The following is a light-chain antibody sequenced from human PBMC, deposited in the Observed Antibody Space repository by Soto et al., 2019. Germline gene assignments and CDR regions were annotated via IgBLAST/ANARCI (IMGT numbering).Light chain of an antibody. V-gene: IGLV2-14*01. J-gene: IGLJ2*01. Sequence: QSVLTQPASVSGSPGQSITISCTGTSSDVGGYNYVSWYQQHPGKAPKLMIYDVSNRPSGVSNRFSGSKSGNTASLTISGLRAEDEADYYCSSYTISSTVVFGGGTKLTVL. CDR2: DVS. CDR1: SSDVGGYNY. CDR3: SSYTISSTVV.